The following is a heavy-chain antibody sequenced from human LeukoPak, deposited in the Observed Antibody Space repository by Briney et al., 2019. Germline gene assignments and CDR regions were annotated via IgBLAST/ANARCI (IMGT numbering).Heavy chain of an antibody. Sequence: GGSLRLSCAASGFTLSGYGMHWVRQAPGKGLEWVAVIWYDGSDKDYADSVKGRFTISRDNSKNTLYLEMNSLRAEDTAVYYCARDGGNSRGYHDSFDIWSQGTMVTVSS. J-gene: IGHJ3*02. CDR3: ARDGGNSRGYHDSFDI. D-gene: IGHD3-22*01. CDR1: GFTLSGYG. CDR2: IWYDGSDK. V-gene: IGHV3-33*01.